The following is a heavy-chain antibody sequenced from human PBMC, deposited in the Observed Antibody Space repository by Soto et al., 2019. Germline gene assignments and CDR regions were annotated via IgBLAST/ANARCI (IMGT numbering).Heavy chain of an antibody. CDR2: INHSGST. J-gene: IGHJ6*02. CDR1: CGSFRGSY. CDR3: AGRGRCSGGSSSRYYYYGTYS. D-gene: IGHD2-15*01. V-gene: IGHV4-34*01. Sequence: NPSETLSLPCAVYCGSFRGSYWSWMRRPPGTGPEGVGEINHSGSTNYNPSLTSRVTISVDTSKNQFSLKLSSVTAADTAVYYCAGRGRCSGGSSSRYYYYGTYSPGQQSRGTVCS.